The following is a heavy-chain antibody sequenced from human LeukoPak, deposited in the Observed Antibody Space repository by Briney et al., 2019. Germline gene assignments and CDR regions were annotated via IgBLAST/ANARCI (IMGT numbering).Heavy chain of an antibody. J-gene: IGHJ4*02. CDR1: GGSITTSSYY. D-gene: IGHD6-13*01. V-gene: IGHV4-39*07. Sequence: SETLSLTCSVSGGSITTSSYYWGWIRQPPGKGLEWIGSIYYSGSTYYNPSLKSRVTISVDTSKNQFSLKLSSVTAADTAVYYCASSSKWQQLVFFDYWGQGTLVTVSS. CDR2: IYYSGST. CDR3: ASSSKWQQLVFFDY.